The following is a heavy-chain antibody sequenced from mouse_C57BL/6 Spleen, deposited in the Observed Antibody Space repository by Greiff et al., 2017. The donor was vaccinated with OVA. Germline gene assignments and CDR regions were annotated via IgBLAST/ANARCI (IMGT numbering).Heavy chain of an antibody. CDR2: IYPGDGDT. J-gene: IGHJ2*01. V-gene: IGHV1-82*01. Sequence: QVQLQQSGPELVKPGASVKISCKASGYAFSSSWMNWVKQRPGKGLEWIGRIYPGDGDTNYNGKFKGKATLTADKSSSTAYMQLSSLTSEDSAVXFGARWRTAQALFDYGGKGTTLTVSS. CDR3: ARWRTAQALFDY. CDR1: GYAFSSSW. D-gene: IGHD3-2*02.